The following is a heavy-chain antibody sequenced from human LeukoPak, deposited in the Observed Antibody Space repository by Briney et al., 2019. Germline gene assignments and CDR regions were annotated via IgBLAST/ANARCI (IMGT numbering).Heavy chain of an antibody. D-gene: IGHD3-10*01. CDR2: ISSTGGTT. CDR1: GITFSSYG. Sequence: PGGSLRLSCAASGITFSSYGMSWVRQAPGKGLEWVSSISSTGGTTYYADSVKGRFTISRDNSKNTLYLQMNSLRAEDTAVYYCLPFDKYYYGSGTDWGQGTLVTVSS. V-gene: IGHV3-23*01. CDR3: LPFDKYYYGSGTD. J-gene: IGHJ4*02.